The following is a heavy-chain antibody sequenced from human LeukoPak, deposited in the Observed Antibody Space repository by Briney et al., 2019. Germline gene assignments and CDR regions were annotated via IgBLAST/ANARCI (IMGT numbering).Heavy chain of an antibody. CDR3: ARGYDPRIVNWFDP. J-gene: IGHJ5*02. CDR1: GGSISSSSYY. D-gene: IGHD3-3*01. Sequence: PSETLSLTCTVSGGSISSSSYYWGWIRQPPGKGLEWIGSIYYSGSTYYNPSLKSRVTISVDTSKNQFSLKLSSVTAADTAVYYCARGYDPRIVNWFDPWGQGTLVTVSS. CDR2: IYYSGST. V-gene: IGHV4-39*07.